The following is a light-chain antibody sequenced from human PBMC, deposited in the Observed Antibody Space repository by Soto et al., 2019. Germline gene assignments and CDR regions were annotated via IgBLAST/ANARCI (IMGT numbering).Light chain of an antibody. Sequence: QSALTQPSSLSGPPGQSITISCTGTIRDVGGFNYVSWYQQHPGNAPKLMIYEVSNRPSAVSNRCSGCKSGNTASLTISGLQAEDEADYYCSSYTTSARGVFGGATKVTVL. CDR1: IRDVGGFNY. J-gene: IGLJ3*02. CDR2: EVS. V-gene: IGLV2-14*01. CDR3: SSYTTSARGV.